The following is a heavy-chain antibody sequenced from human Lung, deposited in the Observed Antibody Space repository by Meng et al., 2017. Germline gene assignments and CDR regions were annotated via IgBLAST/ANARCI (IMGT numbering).Heavy chain of an antibody. CDR2: IKSNTDGGTA. CDR1: GFYFNNAW. D-gene: IGHD1-26*01. CDR3: TWDDKAVSDY. Sequence: VALVVCGWNLVKPGGSLRISCAASGFYFNNAWMSWVRQAPGKGLEWVGRIKSNTDGGTAEYAAPVTGRFTISRDDSKSTLYLQMSGLRIDDTGVYYCTWDDKAVSDYWGQGTLVTVSS. V-gene: IGHV3-15*01. J-gene: IGHJ4*02.